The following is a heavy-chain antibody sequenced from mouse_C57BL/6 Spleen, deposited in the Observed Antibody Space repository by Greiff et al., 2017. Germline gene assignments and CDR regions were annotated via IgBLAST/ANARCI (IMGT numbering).Heavy chain of an antibody. V-gene: IGHV1-22*01. Sequence: VHVKQSGPELVKPGASVKMSCKASGYTFTDYNMHWVKQSHGKSLEWIGYINPNNGGTSYNQKFKGKATLTVNKSSSTAYMGLRSLTSEDSAVYYCAILMVTTTGDYYAMDYGGQGTSVTVSS. D-gene: IGHD2-2*01. CDR1: GYTFTDYN. CDR3: AILMVTTTGDYYAMDY. J-gene: IGHJ4*01. CDR2: INPNNGGT.